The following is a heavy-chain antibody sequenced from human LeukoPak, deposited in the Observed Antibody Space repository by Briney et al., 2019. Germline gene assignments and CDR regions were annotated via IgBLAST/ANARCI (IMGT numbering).Heavy chain of an antibody. V-gene: IGHV4-59*01. J-gene: IGHJ4*02. CDR2: IYYSGST. CDR1: GGSISSYY. D-gene: IGHD3-10*01. Sequence: SQTLSLTCTVSGGSISSYYWSWIRQPPGKGLEWIGYIYYSGSTNYNPSLKSRVTISVDTSKNQFSLKLSSVTAADTAVYYCASLGGTYYYGSGSQTNDYWGQGTLVTVSS. CDR3: ASLGGTYYYGSGSQTNDY.